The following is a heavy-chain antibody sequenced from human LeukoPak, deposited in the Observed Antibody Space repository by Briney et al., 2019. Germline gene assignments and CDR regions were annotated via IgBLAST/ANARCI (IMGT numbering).Heavy chain of an antibody. CDR2: IYCSGST. CDR3: ARSKSERYYYYGMDV. CDR1: GGSISSYY. V-gene: IGHV4-59*01. Sequence: SETLSLTCTVSGGSISSYYWSWIRQPPGKGLEWIGYIYCSGSTNYNPSLKSRATISVDTSKNQFPLKLSSVTAADTAVYYCARSKSERYYYYGMDVWGQGTTVTVSS. J-gene: IGHJ6*02.